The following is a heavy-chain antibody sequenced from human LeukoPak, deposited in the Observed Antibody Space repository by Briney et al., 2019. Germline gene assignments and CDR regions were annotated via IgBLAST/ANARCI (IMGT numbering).Heavy chain of an antibody. CDR2: IVPVLGTT. D-gene: IGHD6-19*01. Sequence: ASVKVSCKASGGTFTSYGISWVRQAPGRGLEWMGGIVPVLGTTNHAQKFQGRVTITADESTSTAYMELSSLRSEDTAVYYCASSGIAVHWGQGTLVTVSS. V-gene: IGHV1-69*13. CDR3: ASSGIAVH. J-gene: IGHJ4*02. CDR1: GGTFTSYG.